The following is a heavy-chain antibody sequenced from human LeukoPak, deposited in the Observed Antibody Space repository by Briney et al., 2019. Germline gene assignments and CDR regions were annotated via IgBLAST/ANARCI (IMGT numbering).Heavy chain of an antibody. Sequence: SETLSLTCTVSGGSISSGGYYWSWIRQHPGKGLEWIGYIYYSGSTYYNPSLKSRVTISVDTSKNPFSLKLSSVTAADTAVYYCARATSSSGYAGAPSWFDPWGQGTLVTVSS. CDR3: ARATSSSGYAGAPSWFDP. D-gene: IGHD3-22*01. CDR1: GGSISSGGYY. J-gene: IGHJ5*02. V-gene: IGHV4-31*03. CDR2: IYYSGST.